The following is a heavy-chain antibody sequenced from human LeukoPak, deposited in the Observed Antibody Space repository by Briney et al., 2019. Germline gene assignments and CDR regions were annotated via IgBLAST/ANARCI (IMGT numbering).Heavy chain of an antibody. CDR2: TYYRSRWYN. CDR3: ARDDRGYYLDY. J-gene: IGHJ4*02. CDR1: GDSVSSNSAA. Sequence: SQTLSLTCAISGDSVSSNSAAWNWIRQSPLRGLEWLGRTYYRSRWYNDYAASVKSRITFNPDTSKNQFSLRLSSVTSEDTAVYYCARDDRGYYLDYWGQGTLVTVSS. D-gene: IGHD1-14*01. V-gene: IGHV6-1*01.